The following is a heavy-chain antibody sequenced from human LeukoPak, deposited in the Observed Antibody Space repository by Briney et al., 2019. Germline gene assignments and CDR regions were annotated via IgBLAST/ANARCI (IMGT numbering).Heavy chain of an antibody. CDR1: GDSISNYY. J-gene: IGHJ6*03. CDR3: ARGRVDTAILKYYMDV. CDR2: ISGST. V-gene: IGHV4-59*07. Sequence: PSDTLSLTCIVSGDSISNYYWSWIRQPPGKGLEWIGYISGSTNYNPSLKSRVTISVDTSKNKFSLKLSSVTAADTAMYYCARGRVDTAILKYYMDVRGKGTTVTVSS. D-gene: IGHD5-18*01.